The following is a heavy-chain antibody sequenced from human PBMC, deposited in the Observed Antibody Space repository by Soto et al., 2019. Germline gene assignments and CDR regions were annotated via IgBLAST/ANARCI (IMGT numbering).Heavy chain of an antibody. CDR3: AKGAEGYVVSSLDS. V-gene: IGHV3-23*01. CDR2: ITGTASST. CDR1: GFRFSDFA. J-gene: IGHJ4*02. D-gene: IGHD5-12*01. Sequence: EVQLLGSGGGFVQPGGSLRLSCAASGFRFSDFAMTWVRQAPGRGLEWVSAITGTASSTYYADSVKGRFTISRDNSKNTLYLQINSLRAEDTAIYYCAKGAEGYVVSSLDSWGQGTLVTVSS.